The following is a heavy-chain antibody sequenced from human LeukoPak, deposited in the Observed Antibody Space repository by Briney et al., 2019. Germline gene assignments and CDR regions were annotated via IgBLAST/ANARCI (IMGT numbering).Heavy chain of an antibody. D-gene: IGHD2-2*01. Sequence: SETLSLTCTVSGGSISSSSYYWGWIRQPPGKGLEWIGSIYYSGSTYYKPSLKSRVTISVDTSKNQFSLKLSSVTAADTAVYYCATLAGYCSSTSCPHWGQGTLVTVSS. V-gene: IGHV4-39*01. CDR1: GGSISSSSYY. J-gene: IGHJ4*02. CDR3: ATLAGYCSSTSCPH. CDR2: IYYSGST.